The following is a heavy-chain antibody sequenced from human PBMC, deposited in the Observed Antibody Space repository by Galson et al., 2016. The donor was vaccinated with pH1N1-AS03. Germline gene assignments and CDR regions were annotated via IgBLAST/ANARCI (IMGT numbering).Heavy chain of an antibody. CDR2: INQDGSVK. V-gene: IGHV3-7*01. Sequence: SLRLSCAASGFILSSYWMSWVRQAPGKGLEWVANINQDGSVKNYVGSVKGRFTISRDDAKNSLHLQMNSLRAEDTALYHCARDLYSGSYYEDYWGQGTLVTVSS. CDR1: GFILSSYW. J-gene: IGHJ4*02. CDR3: ARDLYSGSYYEDY. D-gene: IGHD1-26*01.